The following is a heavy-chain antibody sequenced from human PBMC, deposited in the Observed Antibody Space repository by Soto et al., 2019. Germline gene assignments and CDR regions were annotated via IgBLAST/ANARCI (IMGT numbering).Heavy chain of an antibody. V-gene: IGHV2-5*02. CDR1: GFSLRTSGVG. Sequence: QITLKESGLPLVKPTQPLTLTCTFSGFSLRTSGVGVGWIRQPPGKALEWLALIYWDVDKSFSPSLKSRLTVTKDTSKNQVDLTMTNMDPVDTATYDYAHKHAGSSWGYWGQGTLDTVSS. D-gene: IGHD3-16*01. CDR3: AHKHAGSSWGY. J-gene: IGHJ4*02. CDR2: IYWDVDK.